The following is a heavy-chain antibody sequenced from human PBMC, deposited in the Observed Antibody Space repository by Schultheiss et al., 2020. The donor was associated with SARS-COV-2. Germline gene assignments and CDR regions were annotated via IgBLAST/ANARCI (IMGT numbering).Heavy chain of an antibody. Sequence: GGSLRLSCAASGFTFSSYGMNWVRQAPGKGLEWVANIKQDGSEKYYVDSVKGRFTISRDNAKNSLYLQMNSLRAEDTAVYYCARRGGNYGMDVWGQGTTVTVSS. J-gene: IGHJ6*02. V-gene: IGHV3-7*01. CDR3: ARRGGNYGMDV. CDR1: GFTFSSYG. D-gene: IGHD2-15*01. CDR2: IKQDGSEK.